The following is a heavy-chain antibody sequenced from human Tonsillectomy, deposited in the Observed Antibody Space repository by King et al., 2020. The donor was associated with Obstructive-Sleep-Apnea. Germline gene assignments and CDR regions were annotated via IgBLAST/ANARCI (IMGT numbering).Heavy chain of an antibody. V-gene: IGHV3-11*06. CDR2: IISSSSDT. CDR3: ASALGVATFDY. J-gene: IGHJ4*02. D-gene: IGHD2-15*01. Sequence: VQLVESGGGLVKPGRSLRLSCAASGFTFTDYYMSWIRRAPGRGLEWVSYIISSSSDTNYAAAVKGRFTNSRDHAKNSLYRQMKSLRVEDTAVYSCASALGVATFDYWGQGTLVTVSS. CDR1: GFTFTDYY.